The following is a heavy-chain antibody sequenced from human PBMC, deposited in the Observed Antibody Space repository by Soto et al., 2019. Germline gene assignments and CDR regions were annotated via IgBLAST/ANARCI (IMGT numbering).Heavy chain of an antibody. CDR1: GGSISSGGYY. Sequence: SETLSLTCTVSGGSISSGGYYWSWIRQHPGKGLEWIGYIYYSGSTYYNPSLKSRVTISVDTSKNQFSLKLSSVTAADTAVYYCARYCSSTSCYRSLGPAFDIWGQGTMVTVSS. D-gene: IGHD2-2*02. CDR2: IYYSGST. CDR3: ARYCSSTSCYRSLGPAFDI. V-gene: IGHV4-31*03. J-gene: IGHJ3*02.